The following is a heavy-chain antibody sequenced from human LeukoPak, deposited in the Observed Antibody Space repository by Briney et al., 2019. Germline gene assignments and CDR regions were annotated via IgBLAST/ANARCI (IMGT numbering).Heavy chain of an antibody. Sequence: PGGSLRLSCAASGFTFSGSAMHWVRQASGKGLEWVGRIRSKANSYATAYAASVKGRFTISRDDSKNTAYLQMNSLKTEDTAVYYCTIHGNYDSSGYRSDYWGQGTLVTVSS. J-gene: IGHJ4*02. CDR2: IRSKANSYAT. CDR1: GFTFSGSA. D-gene: IGHD3-22*01. V-gene: IGHV3-73*01. CDR3: TIHGNYDSSGYRSDY.